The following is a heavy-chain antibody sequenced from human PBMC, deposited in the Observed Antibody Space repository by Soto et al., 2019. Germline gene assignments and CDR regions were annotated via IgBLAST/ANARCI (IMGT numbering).Heavy chain of an antibody. CDR1: GYTFTSYY. CDR3: ARDRLRGYDSSGYSPVDY. V-gene: IGHV1-46*01. CDR2: INPSGGST. J-gene: IGHJ4*02. D-gene: IGHD3-22*01. Sequence: ASVKVSCKASGYTFTSYYMHWVRQAPGQGLEWMGWINPSGGSTSYAQKFEDRVTMTTATSTNTVFLELRSLKSDDTAIYYCARDRLRGYDSSGYSPVDYWGQGTLVTVSS.